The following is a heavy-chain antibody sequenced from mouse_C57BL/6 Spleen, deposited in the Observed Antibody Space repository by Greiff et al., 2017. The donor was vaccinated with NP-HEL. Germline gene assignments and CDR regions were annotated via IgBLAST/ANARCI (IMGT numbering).Heavy chain of an antibody. D-gene: IGHD1-1*01. Sequence: EVMLVESGGGLVKPGGSLKLSCAASGFTFSSYTMSWVRQTPEKRLEWVATISGGGGNTYYPDSVKGRFTISRDNAKNTLYLQMSSLRSEDTALYYCARHLLRNYYAMDYWGQGTSVTVSS. CDR2: ISGGGGNT. V-gene: IGHV5-9*01. CDR3: ARHLLRNYYAMDY. J-gene: IGHJ4*01. CDR1: GFTFSSYT.